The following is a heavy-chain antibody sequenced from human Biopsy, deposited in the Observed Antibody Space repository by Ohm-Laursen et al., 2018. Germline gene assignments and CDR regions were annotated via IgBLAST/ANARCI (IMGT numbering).Heavy chain of an antibody. V-gene: IGHV4-4*07. J-gene: IGHJ4*02. CDR2: LYTSGDT. CDR3: ARGPKRLTGTSYFED. CDR1: SGLISNYY. D-gene: IGHD1-7*01. Sequence: SETLSLTCTVSSGLISNYYWSWIRQPAGKGLEWIGRLYTSGDTNYNPSLKSRVPVSEDTSKNQFSLRLTSVTAADTAVYYCARGPKRLTGTSYFEDWGRGILVTVSS.